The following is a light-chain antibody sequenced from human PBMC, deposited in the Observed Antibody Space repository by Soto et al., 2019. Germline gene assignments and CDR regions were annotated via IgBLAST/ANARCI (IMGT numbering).Light chain of an antibody. V-gene: IGKV1-8*01. CDR2: AAS. CDR3: HQYYSYPQT. Sequence: AIRMTQSPSSLSASTGDRVTITCRASQGISSYLAWYQQKPGKAPKLLIYAASTLQSGVPSRFSGSVSGTDFTLTISCLQSEDFATYYCHQYYSYPQTFGQVTKLEIK. J-gene: IGKJ2*01. CDR1: QGISSY.